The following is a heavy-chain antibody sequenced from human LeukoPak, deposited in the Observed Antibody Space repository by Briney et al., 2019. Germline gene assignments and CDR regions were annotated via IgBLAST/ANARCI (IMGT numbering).Heavy chain of an antibody. Sequence: ASVKVSCKASAYTFTSYDINWVRQATGQGLEWMGWMNPNSGNTGYAQKFQGRVTMTRNTSISTAYMELSSLRSEDTAVYYCARVSSSWYWALNYWGQGTLVTVSS. J-gene: IGHJ4*02. CDR1: AYTFTSYD. CDR2: MNPNSGNT. CDR3: ARVSSSWYWALNY. V-gene: IGHV1-8*01. D-gene: IGHD6-13*01.